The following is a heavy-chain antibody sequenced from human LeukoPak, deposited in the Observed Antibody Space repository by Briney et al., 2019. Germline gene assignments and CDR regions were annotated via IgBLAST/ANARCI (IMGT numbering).Heavy chain of an antibody. V-gene: IGHV4-39*01. Sequence: PWETLSLTCTVSGGSISSSSYYWGWIRQPPGKGLEWIGSIYYSGSTYYNPSLKSRVTISVDTSKNQFSLKLSSVTAADTAVYYCARHLSWFGGYYFDYWGQGTLVTVSS. CDR3: ARHLSWFGGYYFDY. D-gene: IGHD3-10*01. CDR1: GGSISSSSYY. J-gene: IGHJ4*02. CDR2: IYYSGST.